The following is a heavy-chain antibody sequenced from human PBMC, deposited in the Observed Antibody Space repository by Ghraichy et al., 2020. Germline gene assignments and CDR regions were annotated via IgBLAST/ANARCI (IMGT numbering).Heavy chain of an antibody. CDR2: IYYSGST. CDR3: AEGTTAFDI. D-gene: IGHD4-17*01. CDR1: GGSISSYY. V-gene: IGHV4-59*01. J-gene: IGHJ3*02. Sequence: SETLSLTCTVSGGSISSYYWSWIRQPPGKGLEWIGYIYYSGSTNYNPSLKSRVTISVDTSKNQFSLKMSSVTAADTAVYYCAEGTTAFDIWGQGTMVTVSS.